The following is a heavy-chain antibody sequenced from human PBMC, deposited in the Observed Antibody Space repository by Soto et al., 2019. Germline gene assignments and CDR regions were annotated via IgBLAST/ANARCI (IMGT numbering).Heavy chain of an antibody. V-gene: IGHV4-38-2*02. Sequence: SETLSLTCAVSGYSISSGYYWGWLRQPPGKGLEWIGSIYHGGSTYYNPSLNSRVTLSIDMTTNHVSLILNSVTAADTAVYYWARDRRPPNYDFWSGYYTGYYYYGMDVWGQGTTVTVSS. CDR3: ARDRRPPNYDFWSGYYTGYYYYGMDV. D-gene: IGHD3-3*01. CDR1: GYSISSGYY. J-gene: IGHJ6*02. CDR2: IYHGGST.